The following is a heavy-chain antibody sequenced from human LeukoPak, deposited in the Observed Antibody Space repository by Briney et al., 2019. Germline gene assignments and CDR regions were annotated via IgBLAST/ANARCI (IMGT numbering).Heavy chain of an antibody. CDR3: AREGEGYHWDH. CDR1: GYTFTGYY. J-gene: IGHJ4*02. Sequence: ASVKVSCKASGYTFTGYYMHWVRQAPGQGLEWMGWINPNSGGTNYAQKFQGRVTMTRDMSISTAYMELSRLRSDDTAVYYRAREGEGYHWDHWGQGTLVNVSS. V-gene: IGHV1-2*02. CDR2: INPNSGGT. D-gene: IGHD1-1*01.